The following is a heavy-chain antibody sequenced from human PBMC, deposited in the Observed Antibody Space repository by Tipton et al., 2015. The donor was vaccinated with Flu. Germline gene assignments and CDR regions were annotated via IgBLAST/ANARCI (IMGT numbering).Heavy chain of an antibody. CDR2: ISGSGGGT. CDR1: GFTFSNYA. Sequence: GSLRLSCTTSGFTFSNYALGWVRQAPGRGLEWVSTISGSGGGTYYADSLKGRFTISRDNSKNTLYLQMNSLRAEVTAIYYCARDHPPSITVFGVITDYFGMDVWGQGTTVTVSS. V-gene: IGHV3-23*01. J-gene: IGHJ6*02. D-gene: IGHD3-3*01. CDR3: ARDHPPSITVFGVITDYFGMDV.